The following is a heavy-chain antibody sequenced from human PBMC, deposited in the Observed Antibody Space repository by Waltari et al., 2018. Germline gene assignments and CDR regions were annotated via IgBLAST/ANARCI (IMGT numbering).Heavy chain of an antibody. Sequence: QVQLVQSGSELKKPVASVKVSCKSSGSTFTSYALNWVRQAPGQGLEWMGWINTNTGNPTYAQGFTGRFVFSLDTSGSTASLQISSLKAEDTAVYYCASEHSRGMDVWGQGTTVIVSS. CDR3: ASEHSRGMDV. CDR1: GSTFTSYA. J-gene: IGHJ6*02. CDR2: INTNTGNP. V-gene: IGHV7-4-1*02.